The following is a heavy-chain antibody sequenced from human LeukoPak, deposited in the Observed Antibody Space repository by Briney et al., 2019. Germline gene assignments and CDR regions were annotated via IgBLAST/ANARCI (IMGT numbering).Heavy chain of an antibody. Sequence: ASVKVSCKASGYTFTSYGISWVRQAPGQGLEWMGWISAYSGDTNYAQKFQGRATMTTDTSTSTAYMELRSLSSDDTAVYYCARGAGTFSGYYYYGMDVWGQGTTVTVSS. J-gene: IGHJ6*02. CDR1: GYTFTSYG. V-gene: IGHV1-18*01. CDR3: ARGAGTFSGYYYYGMDV. CDR2: ISAYSGDT. D-gene: IGHD6-13*01.